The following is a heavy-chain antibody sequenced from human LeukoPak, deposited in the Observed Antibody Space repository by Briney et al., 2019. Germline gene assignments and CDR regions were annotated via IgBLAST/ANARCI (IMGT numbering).Heavy chain of an antibody. CDR1: GGSISSSSYY. CDR3: ARRAVTTSLYYYGMDV. D-gene: IGHD4-17*01. Sequence: KTSETLSLTCTVSGGSISSSSYYWGWIRQPPGKGLEWIGSIYYSGSTYYNPSLKGRVTISVDTSKNQFSLKLSSVTAADTAVYYCARRAVTTSLYYYGMDVWGQGTTVTVSS. V-gene: IGHV4-39*01. CDR2: IYYSGST. J-gene: IGHJ6*02.